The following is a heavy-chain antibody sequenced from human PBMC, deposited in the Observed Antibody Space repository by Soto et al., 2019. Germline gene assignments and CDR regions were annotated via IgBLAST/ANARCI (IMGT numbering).Heavy chain of an antibody. CDR1: GFTFSSYW. D-gene: IGHD1-26*01. CDR3: ARDRSVRAPNWFDP. V-gene: IGHV3-7*05. Sequence: EVQLVESGGGLVQPGGSLRLSCAASGFTFSSYWMSWVRQAPGKGLEWVANIKQDGSEKYYVDSVKGRFTISRDNAKNSLYLQMNSLRAEDTAVYYCARDRSVRAPNWFDPWGQGTLVTVSS. CDR2: IKQDGSEK. J-gene: IGHJ5*02.